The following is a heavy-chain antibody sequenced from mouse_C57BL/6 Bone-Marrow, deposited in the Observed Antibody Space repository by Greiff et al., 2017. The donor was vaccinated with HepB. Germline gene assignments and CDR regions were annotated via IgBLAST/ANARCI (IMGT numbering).Heavy chain of an antibody. Sequence: EVMLVESGAELVRPGASVKLSCTASGFTIKDDYMHWVKQRPEQGLEWIGWIDPENGDTEYASKFQGKATITADTSSNTAYLQLSSLTSEDTAVYYCIRRRGGAMDYWGQGTSVTVSS. D-gene: IGHD2-12*01. V-gene: IGHV14-4*01. CDR2: IDPENGDT. CDR1: GFTIKDDY. CDR3: IRRRGGAMDY. J-gene: IGHJ4*01.